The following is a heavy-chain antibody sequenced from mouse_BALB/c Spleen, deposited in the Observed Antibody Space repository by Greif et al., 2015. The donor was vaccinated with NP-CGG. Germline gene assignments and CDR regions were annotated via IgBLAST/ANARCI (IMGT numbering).Heavy chain of an antibody. CDR2: ISSGGSYT. D-gene: IGHD2-14*01. V-gene: IGHV5-6*01. J-gene: IGHJ4*01. CDR3: ARQDYRYDGGAMDY. CDR1: GFTFSSYG. Sequence: EVQGVESGGDLVKPGGSLKLSCAASGFTFSSYGMSWVRQTPDKRLEWVATISSGGSYTYYPDSMKGRFTISRDNAKNTLYLQMSSLKSEDTAMYYCARQDYRYDGGAMDYWGQGTSVTVSS.